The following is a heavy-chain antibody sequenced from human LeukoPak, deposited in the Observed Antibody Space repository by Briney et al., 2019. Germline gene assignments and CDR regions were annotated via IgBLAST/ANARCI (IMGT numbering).Heavy chain of an antibody. CDR3: ARDHDDYVLHNWFDP. V-gene: IGHV4-39*07. J-gene: IGHJ5*02. D-gene: IGHD3-16*01. CDR2: IYYSGST. Sequence: SSETLSLTCTVSGGSISSSSYYWGWIRQPPGEGLEWIGSIYYSGSTYYNPSLKSRVTISVDTSKNQFSLKLSSVTAADTAVYYCARDHDDYVLHNWFDPWGQGTLVTVSS. CDR1: GGSISSSSYY.